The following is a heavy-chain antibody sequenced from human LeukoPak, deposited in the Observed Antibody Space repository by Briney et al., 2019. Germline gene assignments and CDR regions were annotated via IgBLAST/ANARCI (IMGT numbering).Heavy chain of an antibody. V-gene: IGHV1-2*02. J-gene: IGHJ4*02. CDR2: TNPSTGGT. CDR1: GYTFTGSY. Sequence: GASVKVSCKTSGYTFTGSYLHGVRQVPGQGLGWMGWTNPSTGGTKSAQQFEGRVTMTRDTSNTTGYLELRSLRLDDTATYYCARGGAFCSITTCHEFDHWGQGTLVIVSS. CDR3: ARGGAFCSITTCHEFDH. D-gene: IGHD2-2*01.